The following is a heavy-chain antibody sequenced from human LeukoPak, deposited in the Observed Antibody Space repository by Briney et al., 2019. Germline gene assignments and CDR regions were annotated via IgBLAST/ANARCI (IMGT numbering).Heavy chain of an antibody. CDR1: GFTFSSYG. CDR2: IRYDGSKK. D-gene: IGHD5-18*01. V-gene: IGHV3-30*02. CDR3: ARDPAMATPEAYYYMDV. J-gene: IGHJ6*03. Sequence: PGRSLRLSCAASGFTFSSYGMHWVRQAPGKGLEWVAFIRYDGSKKYYADSVKGRFTISRDNSKNTLYLQMNSPRTEDTAVYYCARDPAMATPEAYYYMDVWGKGTTVTVSS.